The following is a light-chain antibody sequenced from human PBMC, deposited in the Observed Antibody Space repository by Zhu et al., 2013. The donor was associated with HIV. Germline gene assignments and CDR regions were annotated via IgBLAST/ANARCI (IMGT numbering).Light chain of an antibody. CDR3: QQYHSSPLT. J-gene: IGKJ4*01. CDR1: QTVNDAY. V-gene: IGKV3-20*01. CDR2: GAS. Sequence: DIVLTQSPGTLSLSPGETATLSCRASQTVNDAYLAWYQQKPGQAPRLLIYGASSRATGIPDRFSGSGSGTDFTLTISRLAPEDFAVYYCQQYHSSPLTFGGGTKVEIK.